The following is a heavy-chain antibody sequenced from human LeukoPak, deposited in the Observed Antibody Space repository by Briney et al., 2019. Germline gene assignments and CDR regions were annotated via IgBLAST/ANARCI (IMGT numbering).Heavy chain of an antibody. D-gene: IGHD3-10*01. CDR1: GGTFTSYA. Sequence: SVKVSCKASGGTFTSYAISWVRQAPGQGLEWMGGIIPIFGTANYAQKFQGRVTITTDESTSTAYMELSSLRSEDTAVYYCARDEGIYYGSANKEWGQGTLVTVSS. V-gene: IGHV1-69*05. CDR2: IIPIFGTA. CDR3: ARDEGIYYGSANKE. J-gene: IGHJ4*02.